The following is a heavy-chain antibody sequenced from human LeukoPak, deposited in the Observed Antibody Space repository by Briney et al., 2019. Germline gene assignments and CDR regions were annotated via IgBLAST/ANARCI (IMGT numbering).Heavy chain of an antibody. J-gene: IGHJ4*02. V-gene: IGHV4-61*02. D-gene: IGHD5-18*01. CDR1: GGSISSGSYY. CDR2: IYTSGST. Sequence: SETLSLTCTVSGGSISSGSYYWSWIRQPAGKGLEWIGRIYTSGSTNYNPSLKSRVTISVDTSKNQFSLKLSSVTAADTAVYYCAGDSYGFDYWGQGTLVTVSS. CDR3: AGDSYGFDY.